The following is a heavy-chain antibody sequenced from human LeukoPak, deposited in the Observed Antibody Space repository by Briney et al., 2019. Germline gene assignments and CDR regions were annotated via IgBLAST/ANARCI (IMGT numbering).Heavy chain of an antibody. CDR2: IYYSGST. CDR1: GGFISSSSYY. D-gene: IGHD2-2*01. CDR3: ARGRGVVVPAAINY. Sequence: SETLSLTCSVSGGFISSSSYYWGWFRQPPGKGLEWIGTIYYSGSTYYNPSLKSRVTISVDTSKNQFSLKLSSVTAADTAVYYCARGRGVVVPAAINYWGQGTLVTVSS. J-gene: IGHJ4*02. V-gene: IGHV4-39*01.